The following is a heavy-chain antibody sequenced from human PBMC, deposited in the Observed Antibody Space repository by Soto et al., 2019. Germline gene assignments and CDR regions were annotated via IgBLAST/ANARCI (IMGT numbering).Heavy chain of an antibody. D-gene: IGHD2-15*01. CDR2: ISSSGTGI. V-gene: IGHV3-11*01. Sequence: QVHLVESGGGLVKPGGSLRLSCAASRFTFSDYDMIWIRQAPGKGLELVSYISSSGTGIYYGDSVMGRFTISSDNAKNSLYLQMNSLLAEDTAVYYCARAYSDAFDIWGQGTMVTVSS. CDR3: ARAYSDAFDI. CDR1: RFTFSDYD. J-gene: IGHJ3*02.